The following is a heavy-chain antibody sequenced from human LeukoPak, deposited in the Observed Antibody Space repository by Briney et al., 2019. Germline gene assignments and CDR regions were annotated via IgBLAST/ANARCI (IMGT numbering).Heavy chain of an antibody. CDR1: GLTVSTTY. J-gene: IGHJ4*02. CDR2: IQSGGTT. CDR3: GRITR. V-gene: IGHV3-53*05. Sequence: GGSLRLSCAASGLTVSTTYMTWVRQAPGKGLEWVSVIQSGGTTNYTDSVKGRFTISRDNSKNTVFLQVNSLRPEDTAVYYCGRITRWGQGTLVTVSS.